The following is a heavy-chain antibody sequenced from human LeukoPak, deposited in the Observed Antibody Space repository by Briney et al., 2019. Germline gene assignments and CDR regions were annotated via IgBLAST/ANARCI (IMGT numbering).Heavy chain of an antibody. CDR1: GFTFSSYG. D-gene: IGHD6-13*01. CDR3: AREYSSSWYYYYYYMDV. CDR2: IWYDGSNK. V-gene: IGHV3-33*01. J-gene: IGHJ6*03. Sequence: GRSLRLSCAASGFTFSSYGMHWVRQAPGKGLEWVAVIWYDGSNKYYVDSVKGRFTISRDNSKNTLYLQMNSLRAEDTAVYYCAREYSSSWYYYYYYMDVWGKGTTVTVSS.